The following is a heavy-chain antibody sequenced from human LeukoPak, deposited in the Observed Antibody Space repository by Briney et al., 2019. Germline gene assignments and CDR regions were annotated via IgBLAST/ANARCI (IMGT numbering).Heavy chain of an antibody. Sequence: PSETLSLTCTVSGGSISSYYWSWIRQPPGKGLEWIGYIYYSGSTNYNPSLKSRVTISVDTSKNQFSLKLSSVAAADTAVYYCARSYYYDSSGYFSYYYYYYMDVWGKGTTVTVSS. V-gene: IGHV4-59*01. CDR1: GGSISSYY. CDR2: IYYSGST. D-gene: IGHD3-22*01. CDR3: ARSYYYDSSGYFSYYYYYYMDV. J-gene: IGHJ6*03.